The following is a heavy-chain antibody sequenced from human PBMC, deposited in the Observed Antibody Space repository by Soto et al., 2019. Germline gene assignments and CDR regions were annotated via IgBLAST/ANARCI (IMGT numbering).Heavy chain of an antibody. CDR2: ISTKSGNR. Sequence: AASVKVSCKTSGYTFTDHGINWVRQAPGQGLEWMAWISTKSGNRNYAPKMQGRVTVSTDTSTSTAHMEVASLRPDDTAVYYCAVLTGYYIDFWGQGTLVTVS. D-gene: IGHD3-9*01. CDR3: AVLTGYYIDF. J-gene: IGHJ4*02. V-gene: IGHV1-18*01. CDR1: GYTFTDHG.